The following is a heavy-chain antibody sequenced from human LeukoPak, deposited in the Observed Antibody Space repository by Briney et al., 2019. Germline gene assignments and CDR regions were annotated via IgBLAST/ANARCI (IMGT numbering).Heavy chain of an antibody. Sequence: RPGGSLRLSCAASGFTFSSYAMHWVRQAPGKGLEWVAVISYDGSNKYYADSVKGRFTISRDNSKNTLYLQMGSLRAEDMAVYYCARDSGSLGNLDYWGQGTLVTVSS. V-gene: IGHV3-30*14. CDR3: ARDSGSLGNLDY. CDR2: ISYDGSNK. CDR1: GFTFSSYA. D-gene: IGHD1-26*01. J-gene: IGHJ4*02.